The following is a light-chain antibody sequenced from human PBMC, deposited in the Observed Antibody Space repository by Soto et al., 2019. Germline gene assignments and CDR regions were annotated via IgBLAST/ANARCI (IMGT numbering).Light chain of an antibody. Sequence: EIVLTQSPGTLSLSPGERATLSCRASKSVSSSYLAWYQQKPGQAPRLLIYGASSRATGIPDRFSGSGSGTDFTLTISRLEPEDFAVYYCQQYGSSPGYTCGQGTKLEIK. CDR2: GAS. V-gene: IGKV3-20*01. CDR1: KSVSSSY. J-gene: IGKJ2*01. CDR3: QQYGSSPGYT.